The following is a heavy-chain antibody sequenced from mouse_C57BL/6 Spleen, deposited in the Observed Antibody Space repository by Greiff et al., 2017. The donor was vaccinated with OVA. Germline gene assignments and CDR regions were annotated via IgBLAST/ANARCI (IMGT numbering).Heavy chain of an antibody. CDR3: ARDGDYYGSRNYAMDY. D-gene: IGHD1-1*01. V-gene: IGHV3-6*01. CDR1: GYSITSGYY. CDR2: ISYDGSN. Sequence: EVKLQESGPGLVKPSQSLSLTCSVTGYSITSGYYWNWIRQFPGNKLEWMGYISYDGSNNYNPSLKNRISITRDTSKNQFFLKLNSVTTEDTATYYCARDGDYYGSRNYAMDYWGQGTSVTVSS. J-gene: IGHJ4*01.